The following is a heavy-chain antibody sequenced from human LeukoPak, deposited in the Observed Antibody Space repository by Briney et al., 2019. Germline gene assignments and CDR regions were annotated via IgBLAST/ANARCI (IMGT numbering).Heavy chain of an antibody. V-gene: IGHV3-21*01. Sequence: GGSLRLSCAASGFTFSSYTTNWVRQAPGKGLEWVSSISSSSSYIYYADSVKGRFTISRDNAKNSLYLQMNSLRAEDTAVYYCARGEGGAAFDIWGQGTMVTVSS. J-gene: IGHJ3*02. CDR1: GFTFSSYT. CDR2: ISSSSSYI. CDR3: ARGEGGAAFDI. D-gene: IGHD3-16*01.